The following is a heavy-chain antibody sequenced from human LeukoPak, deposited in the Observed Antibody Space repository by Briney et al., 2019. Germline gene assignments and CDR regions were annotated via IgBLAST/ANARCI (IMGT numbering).Heavy chain of an antibody. D-gene: IGHD6-13*01. CDR1: GFTFSNYG. J-gene: IGHJ4*02. CDR3: AKSIAAASDDY. V-gene: IGHV3-30*18. Sequence: PGGSLRLSCAASGFTFSNYGMHWVRQAPGKGLEWVAVISYDGSNKYYADSVKGRFTISRDNSNNTLYLQMNSLRAEDTAVYYCAKSIAAASDDYWGQGTLVTVSS. CDR2: ISYDGSNK.